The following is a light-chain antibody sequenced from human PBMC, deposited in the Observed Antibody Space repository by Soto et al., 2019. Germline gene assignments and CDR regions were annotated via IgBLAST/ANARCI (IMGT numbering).Light chain of an antibody. J-gene: IGLJ1*01. V-gene: IGLV2-18*02. CDR3: SSYTSSSTYV. Sequence: QSALTQPPSASGSPGQSVAISCTGTSSDVGGSNGVSWYQQPPGTAPKLMIYDVSNRPSGVPDRFSGSKSGNTASLTISGLQAEDEGDYYCSSYTSSSTYVFGTGTKVT. CDR1: SSDVGGSNG. CDR2: DVS.